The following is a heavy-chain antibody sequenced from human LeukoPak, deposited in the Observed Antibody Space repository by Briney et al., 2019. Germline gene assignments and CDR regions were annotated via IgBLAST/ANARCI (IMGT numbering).Heavy chain of an antibody. Sequence: GGSLRLSCAASGFTYSSYAMSWVRQAPGKGLEWVSAISGSGGSTYYADSVKGRFTISRDNSRNTLYLQMNSLRAEDTAVYYCAKTPYSSSWYYFQHWGQGTLVTVSS. CDR1: GFTYSSYA. J-gene: IGHJ1*01. V-gene: IGHV3-23*01. CDR2: ISGSGGST. CDR3: AKTPYSSSWYYFQH. D-gene: IGHD6-13*01.